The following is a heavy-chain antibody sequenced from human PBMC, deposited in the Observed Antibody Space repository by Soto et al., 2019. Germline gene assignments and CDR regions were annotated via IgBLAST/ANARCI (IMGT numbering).Heavy chain of an antibody. Sequence: GESLKISCRGSGFTFTNYWIAWVRQMPWKGLEWMGIIYPGDSDTSYSPSFQGQVTISADKSINTAYLHWSSLKASDTAMYYCAKHEGYCSSTTCSNFDYWGQGTLVTVSS. V-gene: IGHV5-51*01. CDR1: GFTFTNYW. J-gene: IGHJ4*02. CDR3: AKHEGYCSSTTCSNFDY. D-gene: IGHD2-2*01. CDR2: IYPGDSDT.